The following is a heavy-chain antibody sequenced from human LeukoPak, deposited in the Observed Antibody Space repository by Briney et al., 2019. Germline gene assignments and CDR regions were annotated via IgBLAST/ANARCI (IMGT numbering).Heavy chain of an antibody. CDR3: ARGEDTAMVGDDLRFDY. V-gene: IGHV1-8*01. Sequence: VASVKVSCKASGYTFTSDDINWVRQATGQGLEWMGWMNPNSGNTGYAQKFQGRVTMTRNTSISTAYMELSSLRSEDTAVYYCARGEDTAMVGDDLRFDYWGQGTLVTVSS. D-gene: IGHD5-18*01. CDR1: GYTFTSDD. J-gene: IGHJ4*02. CDR2: MNPNSGNT.